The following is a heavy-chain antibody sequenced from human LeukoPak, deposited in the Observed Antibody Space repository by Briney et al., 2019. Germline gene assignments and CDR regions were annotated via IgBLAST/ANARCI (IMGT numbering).Heavy chain of an antibody. Sequence: SETLSLTCTVSGGSISSGGFYWSWIRQPPGKGLEWFGDIYHGGITFYNPSLKSRVTISVDRSKNQLSLKLGSVTAADTAVYYCARVRPTTYDSSGYYAEYYFDYWGQGTLVTVSS. D-gene: IGHD3-22*01. CDR1: GGSISSGGFY. J-gene: IGHJ4*02. CDR2: IYHGGIT. CDR3: ARVRPTTYDSSGYYAEYYFDY. V-gene: IGHV4-30-2*01.